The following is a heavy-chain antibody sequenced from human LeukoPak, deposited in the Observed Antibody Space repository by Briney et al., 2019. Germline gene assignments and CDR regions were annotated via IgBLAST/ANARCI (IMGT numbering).Heavy chain of an antibody. CDR1: GGSISSYY. J-gene: IGHJ3*02. V-gene: IGHV4-59*01. CDR2: IYYSGNT. CDR3: ARSQQQLIDAFDI. Sequence: PSETLSLTCTVSGGSISSYYWSWIRQPPGKGLEWIGYIYYSGNTNYNPSLKSRVTISVDTSKNQFSLKLSSVTAADTAVYYCARSQQQLIDAFDIWGQGTMVTVSS. D-gene: IGHD6-13*01.